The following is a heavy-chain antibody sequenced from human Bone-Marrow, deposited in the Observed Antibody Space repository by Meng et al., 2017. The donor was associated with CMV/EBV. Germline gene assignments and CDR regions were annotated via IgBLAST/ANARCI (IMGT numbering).Heavy chain of an antibody. CDR3: ARDSTYYDFWTAYYYYGMDV. Sequence: SETLSLTCTVSGGSIGSSSYYWGWIRQPPGKGLEWIGSIYYSGSTYYNPSLKSRVTISVDTSKNQFSLKLSSVTAADTAVYYCARDSTYYDFWTAYYYYGMDVWGQGTTVTVSS. D-gene: IGHD3-3*01. CDR2: IYYSGST. CDR1: GGSIGSSSYY. V-gene: IGHV4-39*07. J-gene: IGHJ6*02.